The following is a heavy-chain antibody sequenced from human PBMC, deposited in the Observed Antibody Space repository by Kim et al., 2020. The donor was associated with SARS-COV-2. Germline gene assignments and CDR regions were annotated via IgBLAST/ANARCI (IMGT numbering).Heavy chain of an antibody. CDR1: GFTFDDYA. J-gene: IGHJ4*02. Sequence: GGSLRLSCAASGFTFDDYAMHWVRQAPGKGLEWVSGISWNSGSIGYADSVQGRVTISRDNATNSLYLQMNRVRAEETALYYCARGAGGGYWGQGTLVTVSS. D-gene: IGHD1-26*01. CDR2: ISWNSGSI. V-gene: IGHV3-9*01. CDR3: ARGAGGGY.